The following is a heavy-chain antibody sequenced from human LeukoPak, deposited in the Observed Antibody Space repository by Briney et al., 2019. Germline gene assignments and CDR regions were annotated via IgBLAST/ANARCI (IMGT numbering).Heavy chain of an antibody. CDR3: ARPHQDYVWGSPDF. J-gene: IGHJ4*02. CDR1: GFTFSNYN. Sequence: GGSLRLSCAASGFTFSNYNMNWVRQAPGKGLEWGSYISRSSSSIYYADSVKGRFTISRDNARSSLYLQMNSLRDEDTAVYYCARPHQDYVWGSPDFWGQGTLVTVSS. D-gene: IGHD3-16*01. CDR2: ISRSSSSI. V-gene: IGHV3-48*02.